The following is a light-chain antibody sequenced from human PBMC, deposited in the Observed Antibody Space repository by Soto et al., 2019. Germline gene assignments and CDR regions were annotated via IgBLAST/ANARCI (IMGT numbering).Light chain of an antibody. V-gene: IGLV2-14*01. CDR3: SSYTSSSRVV. Sequence: QSVLTQPASVSGSPGQSITISCTGTSSDVGGYSSVSWYQQRPGKAPQLMIYDVSDRPSGVSNRFSGSKSGNTASLTISGLQAEDEADYYCSSYTSSSRVVFGGGTQLTVL. CDR2: DVS. J-gene: IGLJ2*01. CDR1: SSDVGGYSS.